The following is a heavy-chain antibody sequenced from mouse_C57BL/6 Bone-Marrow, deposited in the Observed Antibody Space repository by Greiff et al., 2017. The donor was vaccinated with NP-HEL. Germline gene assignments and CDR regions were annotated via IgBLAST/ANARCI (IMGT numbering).Heavy chain of an antibody. CDR2: ISNGGGST. CDR1: GFTFSDYY. V-gene: IGHV5-12*01. J-gene: IGHJ4*01. Sequence: DVMLVESGGGLVQPGGSLKLSCAASGFTFSDYYMYWVRQTPEKRLEWVAYISNGGGSTYYPDTVKGRFTISRDNAKNTLYLPMSRLKSEDTAMYYCARRSTTVVANAMDYWGQGTSVTVSS. CDR3: ARRSTTVVANAMDY. D-gene: IGHD1-1*01.